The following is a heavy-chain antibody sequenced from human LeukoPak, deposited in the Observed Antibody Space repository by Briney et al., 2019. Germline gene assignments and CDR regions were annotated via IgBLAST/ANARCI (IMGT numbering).Heavy chain of an antibody. Sequence: ASVKVSCKVSGYTLTELSMHWVRQAPGKGLEWMGGFDPEDGETIYAQKFQGRVTMTEDTSTDTAYMELSSLRSEDTSVYYCATGKAKYYYDSSGYYWGQGTLVTVSS. V-gene: IGHV1-24*01. CDR3: ATGKAKYYYDSSGYY. CDR1: GYTLTELS. D-gene: IGHD3-22*01. J-gene: IGHJ4*02. CDR2: FDPEDGET.